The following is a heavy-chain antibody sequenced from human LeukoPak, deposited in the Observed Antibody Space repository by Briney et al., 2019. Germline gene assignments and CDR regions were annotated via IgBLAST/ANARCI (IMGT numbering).Heavy chain of an antibody. CDR2: INPNSGGT. V-gene: IGHV1-2*02. CDR3: ARAARIAAAGTSWFDP. D-gene: IGHD6-13*01. CDR1: GYTFTGYY. J-gene: IGHJ5*02. Sequence: ASVKVSCKASGYTFTGYYMHWVRQAPGQGLEWMGWINPNSGGTNYAQKFQGRATMTRDTSISTAYMELSRLRSGDTAVYYCARAARIAAAGTSWFDPWGQGTLVTVSS.